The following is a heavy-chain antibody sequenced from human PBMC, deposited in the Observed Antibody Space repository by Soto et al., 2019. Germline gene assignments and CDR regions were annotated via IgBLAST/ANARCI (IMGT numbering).Heavy chain of an antibody. V-gene: IGHV1-69*02. CDR2: IIPILGIA. CDR1: GGTFSSYT. D-gene: IGHD3-10*01. Sequence: QVQLVQSGAEVKKPGSSVKVSCKASGGTFSSYTINWVRQAPGQGLEWMGMIIPILGIANYAQKFQDRVTITADKSTSTAYMELSSLRSDDTAVDYCARGRGGRGDYWGQGTRVTVPS. J-gene: IGHJ4*02. CDR3: ARGRGGRGDY.